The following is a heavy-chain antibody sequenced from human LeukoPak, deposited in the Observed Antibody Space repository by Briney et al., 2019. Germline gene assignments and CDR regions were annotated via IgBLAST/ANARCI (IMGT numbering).Heavy chain of an antibody. CDR2: INPSGGST. CDR3: ARDGPTAAPFDY. V-gene: IGHV1-46*01. J-gene: IGHJ4*02. D-gene: IGHD2-2*01. CDR1: GYTFTDYY. Sequence: ASVKVSCKASGYTFTDYYIHWVRQAPGQGLEWMGIINPSGGSTSYAQRFQGRVAMTRDTSTTTVYMEVNSLTSEDTAVYFCARDGPTAAPFDYWGQGTLVTVSS.